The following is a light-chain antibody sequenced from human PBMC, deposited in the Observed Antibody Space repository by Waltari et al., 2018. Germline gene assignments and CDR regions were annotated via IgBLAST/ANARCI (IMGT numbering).Light chain of an antibody. J-gene: IGLJ3*02. CDR1: SVSTTSY. CDR2: KGS. Sequence: QTVVTQEPSLSVSPGGTVTLTCALTSVSTTSYATWYQQTPGQPPRTLVYKGSSRSSGVPDRFSGSILGNKAALTITGAQADDESNYYCSLYMGSGIWVFGGGTKLTVL. CDR3: SLYMGSGIWV. V-gene: IGLV8-61*01.